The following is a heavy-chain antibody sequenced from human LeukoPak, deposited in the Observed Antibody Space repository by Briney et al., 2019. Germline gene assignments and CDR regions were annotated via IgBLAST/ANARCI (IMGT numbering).Heavy chain of an antibody. CDR1: GFTFSSYS. Sequence: PGGSLRLSCAASGFTFSSYSMNWVRQAPGKGLEWVSSISSSSSYIYYADSVKGRFTISRDNAKNSLYLQMNSLRAEDTAVYYCAGGGRSSSSWYGYWGQGTLVTVSS. CDR3: AGGGRSSSSWYGY. CDR2: ISSSSSYI. V-gene: IGHV3-21*01. J-gene: IGHJ4*02. D-gene: IGHD6-13*01.